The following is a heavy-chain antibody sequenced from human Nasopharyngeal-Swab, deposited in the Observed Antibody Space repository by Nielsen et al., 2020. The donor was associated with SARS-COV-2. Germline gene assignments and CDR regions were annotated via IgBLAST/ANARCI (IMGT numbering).Heavy chain of an antibody. Sequence: WVRQAPGQGLEWMGWISAYNGNTNYAQKLQSRVTMTTDTSTSTAYMELRSLRSDDTAVYYCARAPDSSSWYISIDWFDPWGQGTLVTVSS. V-gene: IGHV1-18*01. J-gene: IGHJ5*02. CDR2: ISAYNGNT. CDR3: ARAPDSSSWYISIDWFDP. D-gene: IGHD6-13*01.